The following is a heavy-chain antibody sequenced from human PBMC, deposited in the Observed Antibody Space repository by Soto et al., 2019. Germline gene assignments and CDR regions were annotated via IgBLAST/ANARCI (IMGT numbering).Heavy chain of an antibody. Sequence: GGSLRLSGAASGFSFEDYAMHWVRQAPGKGLEGVSAVTGGGDTTYYAGSVKGRLTISRDNSKNTLYLELNSLRAEDTAVYYCATYTAGSLYKPNDYWGQGTLVAVSS. D-gene: IGHD3-10*01. J-gene: IGHJ4*02. V-gene: IGHV3-23*01. CDR2: VTGGGDTT. CDR3: ATYTAGSLYKPNDY. CDR1: GFSFEDYA.